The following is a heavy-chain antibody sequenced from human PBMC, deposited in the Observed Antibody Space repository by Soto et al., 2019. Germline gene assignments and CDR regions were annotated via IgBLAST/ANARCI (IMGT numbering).Heavy chain of an antibody. CDR2: ISWDGGST. J-gene: IGHJ3*02. V-gene: IGHV3-43D*04. D-gene: IGHD1-26*01. Sequence: EVQLVESGGVVVQPGGSLRLSCAASGFTFDDYAMHWVRQAPGKGLEWVSLISWDGGSTYYADSVKGRFTISRDNSKNSLYLQMNSLRAEDTALYYCAKVYPAKVTGVERIPAKVSGSRDAFDIWGQGTMVTVSS. CDR3: AKVYPAKVTGVERIPAKVSGSRDAFDI. CDR1: GFTFDDYA.